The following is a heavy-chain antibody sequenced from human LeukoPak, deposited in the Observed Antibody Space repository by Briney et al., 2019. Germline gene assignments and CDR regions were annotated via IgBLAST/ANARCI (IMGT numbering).Heavy chain of an antibody. V-gene: IGHV1-8*01. J-gene: IGHJ3*02. CDR2: MNPNSGNT. Sequence: GASVKVSCKASGYTFTSYDINWVRQATGQGLEWMGWMNPNSGNTGYAQQFQGRVTMTRNTSISTAYMELSSLRSEDTAVYYCAMDYYGSGSYSDAFDIWGQGTMVTVSS. CDR3: AMDYYGSGSYSDAFDI. D-gene: IGHD3-10*01. CDR1: GYTFTSYD.